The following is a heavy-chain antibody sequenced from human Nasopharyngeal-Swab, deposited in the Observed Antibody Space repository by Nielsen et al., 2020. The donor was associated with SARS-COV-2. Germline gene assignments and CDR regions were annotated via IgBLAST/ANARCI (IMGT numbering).Heavy chain of an antibody. CDR2: INSDGSTT. Sequence: SCAASGFTFSSSWMHWVRQAPGKRLVGVSRINSDGSTTIYADSVKGRFTISRDNAKNTLYMQMNRLIAEDTAVYYGARDYWNKPDYWGQGTLVTVS. D-gene: IGHD1/OR15-1a*01. J-gene: IGHJ4*02. V-gene: IGHV3-74*01. CDR3: ARDYWNKPDY. CDR1: GFTFSSSW.